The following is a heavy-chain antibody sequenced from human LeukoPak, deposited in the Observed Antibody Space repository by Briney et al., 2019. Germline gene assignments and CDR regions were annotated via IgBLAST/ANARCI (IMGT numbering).Heavy chain of an antibody. Sequence: PGGSLRLSCAASGFTFSNAWMSWVRQAPGKGLEWVGRIKSKTDGGTTDYAAPVKGRFTISRDDSKNTLYLQMNSLKTEDTAVYYCTTDRGGDVDTAMVMKNYWGQGTLVTVSS. J-gene: IGHJ4*02. CDR3: TTDRGGDVDTAMVMKNY. V-gene: IGHV3-15*01. CDR2: IKSKTDGGTT. CDR1: GFTFSNAW. D-gene: IGHD5-18*01.